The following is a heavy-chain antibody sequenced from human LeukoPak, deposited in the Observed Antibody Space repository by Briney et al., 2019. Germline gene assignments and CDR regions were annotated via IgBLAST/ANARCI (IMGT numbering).Heavy chain of an antibody. CDR3: ARDTYNWNRYYGMDV. CDR1: GYTFTGYY. D-gene: IGHD1-20*01. V-gene: IGHV1-2*02. J-gene: IGHJ6*02. CDR2: INPNSGGT. Sequence: ASVKVSCKASGYTFTGYYMHWVRQAPGQGLEWMGWINPNSGGTNYAQKFQGRVTMTRDTSISTAYMELSRLRSDDTAVYYCARDTYNWNRYYGMDVWGQGTTVTVSS.